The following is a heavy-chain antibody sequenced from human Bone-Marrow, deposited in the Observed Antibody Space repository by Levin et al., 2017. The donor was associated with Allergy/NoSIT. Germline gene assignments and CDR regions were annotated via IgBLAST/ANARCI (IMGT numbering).Heavy chain of an antibody. D-gene: IGHD3-3*01. CDR2: IKQDGSEK. CDR3: VRNLYYDFWSGFFY. V-gene: IGHV3-7*01. J-gene: IGHJ4*02. CDR1: GFTFTRYW. Sequence: PGGSLRLSCETSGFTFTRYWMSWVRQAPGKGLEWVANIKQDGSEKYYVDSVKGRFTISRDNAKNSLYLQMNSLRVEDTAVYYCVRNLYYDFWSGFFYWGQGTLVTVSS.